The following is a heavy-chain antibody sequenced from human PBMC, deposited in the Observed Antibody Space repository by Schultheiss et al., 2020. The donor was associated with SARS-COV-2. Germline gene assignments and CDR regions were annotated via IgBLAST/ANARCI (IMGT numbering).Heavy chain of an antibody. Sequence: GGSLRLSCAASGFTFSSYWMHWVRQAPGKGLEWVAVISYDGSNKYYADSVKGRFTISRDNSKNTLYLQMNSLRAEDTAVYYCARPKTVDTAMVPGYWGQGTLVTVSS. CDR3: ARPKTVDTAMVPGY. D-gene: IGHD5-18*01. V-gene: IGHV3-30*03. J-gene: IGHJ4*02. CDR1: GFTFSSYW. CDR2: ISYDGSNK.